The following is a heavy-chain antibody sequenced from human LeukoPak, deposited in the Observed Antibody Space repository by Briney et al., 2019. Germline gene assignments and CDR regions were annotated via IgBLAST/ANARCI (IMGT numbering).Heavy chain of an antibody. CDR1: GFTFDDYG. Sequence: GGSLRLSCAASGFTFDDYGMSWVRQAPGKGLEWVSAISGSGGSTYYADSVKGRFTISRDNSKNTLYPQMNSLRAEDTAVYYCAKVASAYYFDYWGQGALVTVSS. CDR2: ISGSGGST. V-gene: IGHV3-23*01. J-gene: IGHJ4*02. CDR3: AKVASAYYFDY.